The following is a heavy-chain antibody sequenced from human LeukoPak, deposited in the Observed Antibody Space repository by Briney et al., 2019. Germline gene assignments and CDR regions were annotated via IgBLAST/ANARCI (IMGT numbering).Heavy chain of an antibody. Sequence: GGSLRLSCAASGFTFSSHAMSWVRQAPGKGLEWVSVVSGSGDTTYYADSVKGRFTISRDNSKNTLNLQMNSLRAEDTAVYYCAKDISALTPRMGYRYFDLWGRGTLVTVSS. J-gene: IGHJ2*01. CDR3: AKDISALTPRMGYRYFDL. CDR2: VSGSGDTT. V-gene: IGHV3-23*01. CDR1: GFTFSSHA. D-gene: IGHD6-13*01.